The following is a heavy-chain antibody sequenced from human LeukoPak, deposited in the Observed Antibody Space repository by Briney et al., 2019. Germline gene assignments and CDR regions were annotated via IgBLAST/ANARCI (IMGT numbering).Heavy chain of an antibody. D-gene: IGHD3-16*01. CDR2: IRSDGGKK. J-gene: IGHJ4*02. Sequence: PGGSLRLSCEASGLTFNTYGMRWVRQAPGKGLEWVAFIRSDGGKKDYADSVRGRFTISRDNSKNTVYMQMDSLRPEDTALYYCAKDHARELWDFDYWGQGSLVTVSS. CDR3: AKDHARELWDFDY. CDR1: GLTFNTYG. V-gene: IGHV3-30*02.